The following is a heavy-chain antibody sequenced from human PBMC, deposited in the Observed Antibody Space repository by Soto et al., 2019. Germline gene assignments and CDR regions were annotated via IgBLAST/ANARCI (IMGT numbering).Heavy chain of an antibody. CDR2: INHSGST. CDR3: ARAIEWKNYMGWELWWFDP. D-gene: IGHD1-26*01. J-gene: IGHJ5*02. V-gene: IGHV4-34*01. CDR1: GGSFSGYY. Sequence: SETLSLTCAVYGGSFSGYYWSWIRQPPGKGLEWIGEINHSGSTNYNPSLKSRVTISVDTSKNQFSLKLSSVTAADTAVYYCARAIEWKNYMGWELWWFDPWGQGTLVTV.